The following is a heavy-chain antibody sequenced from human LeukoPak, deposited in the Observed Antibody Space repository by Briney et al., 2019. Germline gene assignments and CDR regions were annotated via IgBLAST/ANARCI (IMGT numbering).Heavy chain of an antibody. CDR2: IYHSGST. Sequence: PSETLSLTCAIYGGSFSGYYWSSIPQPPGKGLACIGSIYHSGSTYYNPSLKSRVTISVDTSKNQFSLKLSSVTAADTAVYYCARQGYDFWSGYYIDYWGQGTLVTVSS. V-gene: IGHV4-34*01. CDR3: ARQGYDFWSGYYIDY. CDR1: GGSFSGYY. J-gene: IGHJ4*02. D-gene: IGHD3-3*01.